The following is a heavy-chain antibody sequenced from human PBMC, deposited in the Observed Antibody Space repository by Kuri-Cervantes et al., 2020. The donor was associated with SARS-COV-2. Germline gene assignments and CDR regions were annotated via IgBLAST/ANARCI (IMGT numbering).Heavy chain of an antibody. CDR3: ANYYYDKRGYYYGWFDP. CDR1: GGSFNTYY. CDR2: IYSSGST. D-gene: IGHD3-22*01. Sequence: SQTLSLTCAVYGGSFNTYYWAWIRQPPGKGLEWIGYIYSSGSTYYNPSLKSRVTMSVDRSKNQFSLKLTSVTAADTAVYYCANYYYDKRGYYYGWFDPWGQGTLVTVSS. J-gene: IGHJ5*02. V-gene: IGHV4-30-4*08.